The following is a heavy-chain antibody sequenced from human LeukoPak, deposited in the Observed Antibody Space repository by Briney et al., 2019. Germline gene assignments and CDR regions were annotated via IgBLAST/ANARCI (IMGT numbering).Heavy chain of an antibody. CDR2: IRQDGGQT. CDR3: ARRLPLAGAIAFEI. J-gene: IGHJ3*02. Sequence: GGSLRLSCAASGFTFSTYCMSWVRQAPGKGLEWVAHIRQDGGQTHSVDSVKGRFTLSRDNSKNSLFLQMNSLTAEDTAVYYCARRLPLAGAIAFEIWGRGTVVTVSS. D-gene: IGHD4/OR15-4a*01. CDR1: GFTFSTYC. V-gene: IGHV3-7*01.